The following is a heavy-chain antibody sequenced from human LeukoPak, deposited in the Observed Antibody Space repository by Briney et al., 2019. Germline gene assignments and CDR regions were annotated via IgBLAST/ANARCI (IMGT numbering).Heavy chain of an antibody. CDR3: ARGRARFGELFPDY. CDR1: GYTFTGYY. CDR2: INPNSGGT. D-gene: IGHD3-10*01. J-gene: IGHJ4*02. Sequence: ASVKVSCKASGYTFTGYYMHWVRQAPGQGLEWMGWINPNSGGTNYAQKFQGWVTMTSDTSISTAYMELSRLRSDDTAVYYCARGRARFGELFPDYWGQGTLVTVSS. V-gene: IGHV1-2*04.